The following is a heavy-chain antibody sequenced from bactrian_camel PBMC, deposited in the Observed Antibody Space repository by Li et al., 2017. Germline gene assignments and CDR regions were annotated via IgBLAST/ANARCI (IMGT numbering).Heavy chain of an antibody. CDR2: VTTGAGVK. V-gene: IGHV3S40*01. Sequence: VQLVESGGGSVQAGGSLKLSCAASGFTFRIADMNWVRLAPGKGPEWLSSVTTGAGVKYYADSVKGRFTISRDNAKNTVYLQMNSLKTEDTAVYYCASDNQLKMVGQGTQVTVS. J-gene: IGHJ4*01. CDR1: GFTFRIAD.